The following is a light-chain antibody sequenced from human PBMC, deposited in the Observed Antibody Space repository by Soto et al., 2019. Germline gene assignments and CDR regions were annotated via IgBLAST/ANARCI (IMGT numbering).Light chain of an antibody. CDR2: KVS. V-gene: IGKV1-5*03. J-gene: IGKJ1*01. Sequence: DIQLTQSPSFLSASVGDRVTITCRASQGISSYLAWYQQKPGKAPKLLIYKVSTLKSGVPSRFSGSGSGTEFTLTISSLQPDDFATYYCQHYNSYSEAFGQGTKVDIK. CDR3: QHYNSYSEA. CDR1: QGISSY.